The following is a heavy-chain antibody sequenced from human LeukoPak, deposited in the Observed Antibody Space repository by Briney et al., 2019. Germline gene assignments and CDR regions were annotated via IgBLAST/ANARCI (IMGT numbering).Heavy chain of an antibody. CDR2: MNPNSGNT. Sequence: ASVKVSCKASGYTFTSYDINWVRQATGQGLEWMGWMNPNSGNTGYAQKFQGRVIMTRNTSISTAYMELRSLRSDDTAVYYCARAGSSGYNWFDPWGQGTLVTVSS. V-gene: IGHV1-8*01. J-gene: IGHJ5*02. CDR1: GYTFTSYD. D-gene: IGHD3-22*01. CDR3: ARAGSSGYNWFDP.